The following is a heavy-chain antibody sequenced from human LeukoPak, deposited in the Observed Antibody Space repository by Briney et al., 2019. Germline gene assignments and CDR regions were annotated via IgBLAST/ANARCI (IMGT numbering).Heavy chain of an antibody. Sequence: SETLSLTCTVSGGSISSYYWSWIRQSPGKGLECIGYIHYTGSTNYNPSLKSRVTISVETSKNQFSLKLSSVTAADTAVYYCARGAIVGAASEETEFDYWGQGTLVTVSS. D-gene: IGHD1-26*01. V-gene: IGHV4-59*01. CDR1: GGSISSYY. J-gene: IGHJ4*02. CDR2: IHYTGST. CDR3: ARGAIVGAASEETEFDY.